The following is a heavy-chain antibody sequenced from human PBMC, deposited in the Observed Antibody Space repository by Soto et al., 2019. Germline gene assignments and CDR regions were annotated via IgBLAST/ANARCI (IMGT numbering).Heavy chain of an antibody. D-gene: IGHD2-2*01. V-gene: IGHV3-23*01. CDR2: ISGSGGST. Sequence: LRLSCAASGFTFSSYAISWVRQAPGKGLEWVSAISGSGGSTYYADSVKGRFTISRDNSKNTLYLQMNSLRAEDTAVYYCAATKNQNKDQFDYWGQGTLVTVSS. J-gene: IGHJ4*02. CDR3: AATKNQNKDQFDY. CDR1: GFTFSSYA.